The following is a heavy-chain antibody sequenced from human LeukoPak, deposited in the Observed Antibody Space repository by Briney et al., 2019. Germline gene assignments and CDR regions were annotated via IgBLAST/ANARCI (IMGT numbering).Heavy chain of an antibody. CDR1: GGSISSGGYY. D-gene: IGHD3-3*01. Sequence: SETLSLTCTVSGGSISSGGYYWSWIRQPPGKGLEWIGYIYHSGSTYYNPSLKSRVTISVDRSKNQFSLKLSSVTAADTAVYYCARGYYDFWSGYPPYLDYWGQGTLVTVSS. CDR3: ARGYYDFWSGYPPYLDY. CDR2: IYHSGST. V-gene: IGHV4-30-2*01. J-gene: IGHJ4*02.